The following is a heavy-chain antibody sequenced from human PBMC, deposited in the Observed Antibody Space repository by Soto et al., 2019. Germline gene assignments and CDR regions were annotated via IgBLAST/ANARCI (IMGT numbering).Heavy chain of an antibody. J-gene: IGHJ4*02. V-gene: IGHV3-21*01. CDR3: AREPGVSSGWYVDY. Sequence: GGSMRLSCAASGFTFSSHSMNWVRQAPGKGLEWVSSITSSSSYINYADSVKGRFTISRDNAKTSLYLQMNSLRAEDTAVYYCAREPGVSSGWYVDYWGQGTLVTVSS. D-gene: IGHD6-19*01. CDR1: GFTFSSHS. CDR2: ITSSSSYI.